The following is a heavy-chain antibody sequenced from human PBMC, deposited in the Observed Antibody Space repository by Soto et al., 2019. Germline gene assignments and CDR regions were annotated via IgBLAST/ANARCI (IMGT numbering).Heavy chain of an antibody. CDR2: IYYSGST. Sequence: QVQLQESGPGLVKPSQTLSLTCTVSGGSISSGDYYWRWIRQPPGKGLEWIGYIYYSGSTYYNPSLKRRVTISVDTSKNQFSLKRSSVTAADTSVYDCARDAYYYNERGNWGRGTLVTVSS. CDR3: ARDAYYYNERGN. V-gene: IGHV4-30-4*01. D-gene: IGHD3-10*01. J-gene: IGHJ4*02. CDR1: GGSISSGDYY.